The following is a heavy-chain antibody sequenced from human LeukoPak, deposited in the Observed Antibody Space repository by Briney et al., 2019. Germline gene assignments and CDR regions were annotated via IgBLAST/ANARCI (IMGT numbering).Heavy chain of an antibody. CDR2: ISGSGGST. V-gene: IGHV3-23*01. Sequence: PGGSLRLSCAASGFTFSSYAMSWVRQAPGKGLEWVSAISGSGGSTYYADSVKGRFTISRDNSKNTLYLQMNSLRAADTAVYYCAKPSYSSGWPEYFQHWGQGTLVTVSS. J-gene: IGHJ1*01. CDR3: AKPSYSSGWPEYFQH. CDR1: GFTFSSYA. D-gene: IGHD6-19*01.